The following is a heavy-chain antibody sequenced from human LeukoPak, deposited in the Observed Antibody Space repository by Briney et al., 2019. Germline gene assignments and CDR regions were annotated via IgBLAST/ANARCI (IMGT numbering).Heavy chain of an antibody. CDR2: MDPNSGST. J-gene: IGHJ4*02. Sequence: ASVKVSCKASGYNFNSYDINWVRQAPGQGLEWMGWMDPNSGSTSYAQKFQGRVTMTRDTSTSTVYMELSSLRSEDTAVYYCARAGWELLNSDDYWGQGTLVTVSS. D-gene: IGHD1-26*01. CDR3: ARAGWELLNSDDY. CDR1: GYNFNSYD. V-gene: IGHV1-8*02.